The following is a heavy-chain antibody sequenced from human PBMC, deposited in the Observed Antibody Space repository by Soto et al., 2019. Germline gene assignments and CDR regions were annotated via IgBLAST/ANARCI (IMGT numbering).Heavy chain of an antibody. CDR1: GGSFGGYC. CDR2: INHSGST. D-gene: IGHD2-15*01. Sequence: TLSLTCAVDGGSFGGYCWSWIRQPPGKGLEWIGEINHSGSTNYNPSLKSRVTISVDTSKNQFSLKLSSVTAADTAVYYCARLRYCSGGSCYWFDPWGQGTLVTVSS. J-gene: IGHJ5*02. V-gene: IGHV4-34*01. CDR3: ARLRYCSGGSCYWFDP.